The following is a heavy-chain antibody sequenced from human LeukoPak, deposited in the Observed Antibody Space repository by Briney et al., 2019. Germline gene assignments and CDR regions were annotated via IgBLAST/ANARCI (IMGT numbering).Heavy chain of an antibody. CDR2: ISSSSSYI. CDR1: GFTFSSYS. D-gene: IGHD2-2*01. CDR3: ARVRDSLYCSSTSCHFPFDP. J-gene: IGHJ5*02. V-gene: IGHV3-21*01. Sequence: GGSLRLSCAASGFTFSSYSMNWVRQAPGKGLEWVSSISSSSSYIYYADSVKGRFTISRDNAKNSLYLQMNSLRAEDTAVYYCARVRDSLYCSSTSCHFPFDPWGQGTLVTVSS.